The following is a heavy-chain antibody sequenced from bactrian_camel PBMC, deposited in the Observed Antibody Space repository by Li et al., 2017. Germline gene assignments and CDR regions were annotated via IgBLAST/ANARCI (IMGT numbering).Heavy chain of an antibody. CDR1: RGFDDADAE. J-gene: IGHJ4*01. D-gene: IGHD2*01. V-gene: IGHV3S53*01. Sequence: QVQLVVSGGGSVQIGGSLTLACSASRGFDDADAEWGWFRQAPGNQREGAAYIDRFGLTSYADSVKGRFTVPRDNANNTVNLMMNSLKPEDTAMYYCAANFGPYCSGPYLARRANFLGQGTQVTVS. CDR2: IDRFGLT.